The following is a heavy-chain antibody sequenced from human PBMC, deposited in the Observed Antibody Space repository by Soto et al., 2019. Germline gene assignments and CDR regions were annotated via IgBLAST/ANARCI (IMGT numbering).Heavy chain of an antibody. V-gene: IGHV5-51*01. CDR2: IYPGDSDT. J-gene: IGHJ6*03. CDR1: GYSFTSYW. Sequence: GESLKISCKGSGYSFTSYWIGWVRQMPGKGLEWMGIIYPGDSDTRYSPSFQGQVTISADKSISTAYLQWSSLKASDTAMYYICNTIFAQKLQGIVTMTTDTSTSTAYMELRCLRSDGTAVYYCARDLCVCSSTSCYFVHYYYYYMDVWGKGTTVTVSS. D-gene: IGHD3-10*01. CDR3: CNTIFAQKLQGIVTMTTDTSTSTAYMELRCLRSDGTAVYYCARDLCVCSSTSCYFVHYYYYYMDV.